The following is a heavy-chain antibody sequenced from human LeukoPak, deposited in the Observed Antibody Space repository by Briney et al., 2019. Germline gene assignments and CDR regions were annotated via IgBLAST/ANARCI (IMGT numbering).Heavy chain of an antibody. J-gene: IGHJ4*02. Sequence: ASVKVSCKASGYTFTSYDINWVRQATGQGLEWMGWMNPNSGNTGYAQKFQGRVTMTRNTSISTAYMELSSLRSEDTAVYYCARGASKWYSSSVTFFDYWGQGTLVTVSS. CDR3: ARGASKWYSSSVTFFDY. V-gene: IGHV1-8*01. D-gene: IGHD6-6*01. CDR2: MNPNSGNT. CDR1: GYTFTSYD.